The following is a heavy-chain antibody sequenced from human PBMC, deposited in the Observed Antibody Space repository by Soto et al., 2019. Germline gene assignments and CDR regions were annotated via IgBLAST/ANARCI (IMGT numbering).Heavy chain of an antibody. Sequence: ETLSLTSAIDCASFSGCSWTLIRQPPGKGLEWIGYINHSGSTNYNPSLKSRVTISVDTSKNQFSLKLSSVTAADTAVYYCARLVNWNSFDYWGQGTLVT. CDR3: ARLVNWNSFDY. CDR1: CASFSGCS. D-gene: IGHD1-1*01. J-gene: IGHJ4*02. V-gene: IGHV4-34*01. CDR2: INHSGST.